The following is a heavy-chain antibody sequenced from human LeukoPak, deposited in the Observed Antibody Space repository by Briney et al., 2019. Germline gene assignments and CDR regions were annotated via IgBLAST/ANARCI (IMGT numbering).Heavy chain of an antibody. CDR1: GYTFTGYY. J-gene: IGHJ6*02. D-gene: IGHD3-9*01. CDR3: ACRSDILTGYYKAYYGMDV. V-gene: IGHV1-2*02. CDR2: INPNSGGT. Sequence: GASVKVSCKASGYTFTGYYMHWVRQAPGQGLEWMGWINPNSGGTNYAQKFQGRVTMTRDTSISTAYMELSRLRSDDTAVYYCACRSDILTGYYKAYYGMDVWGQGTTVTVSS.